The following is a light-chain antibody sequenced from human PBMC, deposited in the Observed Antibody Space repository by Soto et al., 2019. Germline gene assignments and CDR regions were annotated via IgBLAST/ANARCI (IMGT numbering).Light chain of an antibody. Sequence: DIQMNQSTSSVSASVGHRVTITCRARRDIGNSLACVRHKQGKAPQLLNQTASTLLRETPSRFSGSGAGADFLLTINNLQPEDFATYYCRKASNFPRTFGPRTKV. CDR1: RDIGNS. V-gene: IGKV1-12*01. J-gene: IGKJ1*01. CDR2: TAS. CDR3: RKASNFPRT.